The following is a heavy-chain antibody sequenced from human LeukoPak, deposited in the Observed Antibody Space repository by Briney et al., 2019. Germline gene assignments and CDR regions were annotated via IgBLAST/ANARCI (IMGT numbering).Heavy chain of an antibody. CDR2: INHSGST. J-gene: IGHJ4*02. D-gene: IGHD3-22*01. CDR3: ARGSAYYYDSSGYPDY. CDR1: GGSITSGGYY. V-gene: IGHV4-34*01. Sequence: SETLSLTCTVSGGSITSGGYYWSWIRQPPGKGLEWIGEINHSGSTNYNPSLKSRVTISVDTSKNQFSLKLSSVTAADTAVYYCARGSAYYYDSSGYPDYWGQGTLVTVSS.